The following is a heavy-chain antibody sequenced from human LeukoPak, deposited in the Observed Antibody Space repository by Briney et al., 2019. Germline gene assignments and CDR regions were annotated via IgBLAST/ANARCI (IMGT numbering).Heavy chain of an antibody. CDR2: ISSSSSTI. D-gene: IGHD3-22*01. J-gene: IGHJ3*02. CDR1: GFTFSSYS. Sequence: PGGSLRLSCAASGFTFSSYSMNWVRQAPGKGLEWVSYISSSSSTIYYADSVEGRFTISRDNAKNSLYLQMNSLRAEDTAVYYCARGEAYYYDSSGYYHDAFDIWGQGTMVTVSS. CDR3: ARGEAYYYDSSGYYHDAFDI. V-gene: IGHV3-48*01.